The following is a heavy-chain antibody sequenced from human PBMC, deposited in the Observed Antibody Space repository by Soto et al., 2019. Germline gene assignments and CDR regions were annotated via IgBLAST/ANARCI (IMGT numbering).Heavy chain of an antibody. CDR1: GFPFSSYA. V-gene: IGHV3-23*01. Sequence: GALRPSCVASGFPFSSYAMSWVRQTPGKGLEWVSGISGSGGRTYYADSVKGRFTISRDNSNNTLSLQMHILRVEDTAVYFCAKGGYYSLFDIWGQGTMVTVSS. J-gene: IGHJ3*02. CDR3: AKGGYYSLFDI. D-gene: IGHD3-16*01. CDR2: ISGSGGRT.